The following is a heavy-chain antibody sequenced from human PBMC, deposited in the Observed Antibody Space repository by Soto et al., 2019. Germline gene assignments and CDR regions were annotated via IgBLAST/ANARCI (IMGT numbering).Heavy chain of an antibody. Sequence: ASVKVSCKASGSTFPSYAMNWVRQALGKRLEWMGWINAGNGPTKYSQKFKGRVTITRDTSASTAYIELSSLRSGGTAVYYCAREGYYDSSGAKDYWGQGTLVTVSS. CDR1: GSTFPSYA. CDR2: INAGNGPT. D-gene: IGHD3-22*01. J-gene: IGHJ4*02. V-gene: IGHV1-3*01. CDR3: AREGYYDSSGAKDY.